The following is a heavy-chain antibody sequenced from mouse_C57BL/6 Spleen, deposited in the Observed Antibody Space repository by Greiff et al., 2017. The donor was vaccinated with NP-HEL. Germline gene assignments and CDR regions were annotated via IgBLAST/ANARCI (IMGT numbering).Heavy chain of an antibody. CDR3: ARNYGNYEGAWFAY. Sequence: EVKVVESGGGLVKPGGSLKLSCAASGFTFSDYGMHWVRQAPEKGLEWVAYISSGSSTIYYADTVKGRFTISRDNAKNTLFLQMTSLRSEDTAMYYCARNYGNYEGAWFAYWGQGTLVTVSA. CDR2: ISSGSSTI. CDR1: GFTFSDYG. V-gene: IGHV5-17*01. D-gene: IGHD2-1*01. J-gene: IGHJ3*01.